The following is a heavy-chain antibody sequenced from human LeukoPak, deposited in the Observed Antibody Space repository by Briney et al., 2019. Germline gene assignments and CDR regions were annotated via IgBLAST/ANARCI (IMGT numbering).Heavy chain of an antibody. CDR2: IYYSGST. D-gene: IGHD6-6*01. J-gene: IGHJ5*02. Sequence: SETLSLTCAVSGGSISSYYWSWIRQPPGKGLEWIGYIYYSGSTNYNPPLKSRVTISVDTSKNQFSLKLSSVTAADTAVYYCARDQLGWFDPWGQGTLVTVSS. V-gene: IGHV4-59*01. CDR3: ARDQLGWFDP. CDR1: GGSISSYY.